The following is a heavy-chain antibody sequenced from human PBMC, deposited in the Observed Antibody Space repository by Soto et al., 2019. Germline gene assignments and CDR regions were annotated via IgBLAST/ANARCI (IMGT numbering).Heavy chain of an antibody. CDR1: GGSISSSSYY. D-gene: IGHD4-17*01. Sequence: PSETLSLTCTVSGGSISSSSYYWGWIRQPPGKGLEWIGSIYYSGSTYYNPSLKSRVTISVDTSKNQFSLKLSSVTAADTAVYYCARGQSYYGGKEGNAFDIWGQGTMVTVSS. CDR3: ARGQSYYGGKEGNAFDI. J-gene: IGHJ3*02. V-gene: IGHV4-39*07. CDR2: IYYSGST.